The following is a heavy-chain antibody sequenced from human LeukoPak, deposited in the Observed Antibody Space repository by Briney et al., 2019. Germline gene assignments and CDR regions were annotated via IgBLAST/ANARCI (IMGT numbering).Heavy chain of an antibody. CDR2: IYSSGST. D-gene: IGHD6-6*01. V-gene: IGHV4-39*07. CDR1: GDSITSSNYY. CDR3: ARDPTGEQLGAFDY. J-gene: IGHJ4*02. Sequence: KPSETLSLTCTVSGDSITSSNYYWGWFRQSPGKGPEWIGSIYSSGSTYYSPSLKSRVTISVATSKNQFSLTVSSVTAADTAMYYCARDPTGEQLGAFDYWGQGTLVTVSS.